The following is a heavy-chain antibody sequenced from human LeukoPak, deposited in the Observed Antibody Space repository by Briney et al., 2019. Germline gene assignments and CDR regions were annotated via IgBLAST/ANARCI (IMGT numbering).Heavy chain of an antibody. CDR1: GYTFTGYY. Sequence: ASVKVSCKASGYTFTGYYMHWVRQAPGQGLEWMGWINPNSGGTNYAQKFQGRVTMTRDTSISTAYMELGRLRSDDTAVYYRARFVEVANDAFDIWGQGTMVTVSS. V-gene: IGHV1-2*02. CDR3: ARFVEVANDAFDI. D-gene: IGHD5-12*01. J-gene: IGHJ3*02. CDR2: INPNSGGT.